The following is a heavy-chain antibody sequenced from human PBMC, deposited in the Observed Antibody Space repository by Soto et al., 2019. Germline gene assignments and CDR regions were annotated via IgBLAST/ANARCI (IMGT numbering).Heavy chain of an antibody. CDR2: IYYSGST. V-gene: IGHV4-39*01. Sequence: SQTRSETRSVGNGSICSSSYYRCWIRQPPGKGLEWIGSIYYSGSTYYNPSLKSRVTISVDTSKNQFSLKLSSVTAADTAVYYCARLSRLYCITTSCYIAVTWGQGTLVTVSS. CDR3: ARLSRLYCITTSCYIAVT. J-gene: IGHJ4*02. D-gene: IGHD2-2*02. CDR1: NGSICSSSYY.